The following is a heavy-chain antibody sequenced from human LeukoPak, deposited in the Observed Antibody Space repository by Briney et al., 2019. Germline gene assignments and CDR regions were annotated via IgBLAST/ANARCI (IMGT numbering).Heavy chain of an antibody. D-gene: IGHD5-12*01. CDR3: AKALYSGYDTSYYGMDV. Sequence: GGSLRLSCAASGFTFSGYGMSWVRQAPGKGLEWVSAISGSGGSTYYADSVKGRFTISRDNSKNTLYLQMNSLRAEDTAVYYCAKALYSGYDTSYYGMDVWGKGTTVTVSS. J-gene: IGHJ6*04. V-gene: IGHV3-23*01. CDR1: GFTFSGYG. CDR2: ISGSGGST.